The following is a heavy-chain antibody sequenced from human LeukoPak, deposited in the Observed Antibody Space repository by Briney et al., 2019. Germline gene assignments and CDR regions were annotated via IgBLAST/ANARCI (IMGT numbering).Heavy chain of an antibody. Sequence: PGGSLRLSCAASAFAFYDYVMQWVRQVPGKGLEWVSLISGDGGDTYYADSVRGRFTIARDNSKNSLYLQMNSLRSEDSALYYCAKDIGWGLSYYFDSWGQGTLVTVSS. V-gene: IGHV3-43*02. CDR3: AKDIGWGLSYYFDS. D-gene: IGHD3-10*01. J-gene: IGHJ4*02. CDR1: AFAFYDYV. CDR2: ISGDGGDT.